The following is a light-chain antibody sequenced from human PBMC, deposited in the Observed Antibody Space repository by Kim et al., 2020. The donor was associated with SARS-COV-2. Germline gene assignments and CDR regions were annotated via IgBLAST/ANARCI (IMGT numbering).Light chain of an antibody. CDR2: QDT. CDR3: QVWDSSTAI. J-gene: IGLJ2*01. V-gene: IGLV3-1*01. Sequence: LSPGQTGSITCSGNRLADKDVCWYQQMPGQSPVLVIYQDTKRPSGIPERFSGSNSGNTATLTISGTQAMDDADYYCQVWDSSTAIFCGGTQLTVL. CDR1: RLADKD.